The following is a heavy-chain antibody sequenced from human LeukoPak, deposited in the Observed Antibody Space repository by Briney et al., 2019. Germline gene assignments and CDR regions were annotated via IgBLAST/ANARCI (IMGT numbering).Heavy chain of an antibody. V-gene: IGHV3-23*01. D-gene: IGHD5-18*01. CDR3: AKAYSYGYRAFDY. CDR2: IKGGGGDP. J-gene: IGHJ4*02. Sequence: GGSLRLSCADSGFTFSTYAMGWVRQSPGKGLEWVSSIKGGGGDPFYADSVKGRFTISRDNSKNTLYLQMNSLRAEDTAVYYCAKAYSYGYRAFDYWGQGTLVTVSS. CDR1: GFTFSTYA.